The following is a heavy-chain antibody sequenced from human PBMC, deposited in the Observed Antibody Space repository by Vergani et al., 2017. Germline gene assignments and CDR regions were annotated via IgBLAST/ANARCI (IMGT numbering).Heavy chain of an antibody. V-gene: IGHV4-4*09. CDR1: GGSISSYY. CDR2: IYTSGST. J-gene: IGHJ4*03. CDR3: ARRRGYFDY. Sequence: QVQLQESGPGLVKPSETLSLTCTVSGGSISSYYWSWIRQPPGKGLEWIGYIYTSGSTNYNPSLKCRVTISVDTSKIQFSLKLSSVTAADTAVYYCARRRGYFDYWGQGTMVTVSS.